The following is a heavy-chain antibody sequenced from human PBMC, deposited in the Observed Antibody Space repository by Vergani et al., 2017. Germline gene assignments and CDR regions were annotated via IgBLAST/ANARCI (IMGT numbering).Heavy chain of an antibody. J-gene: IGHJ5*02. D-gene: IGHD3-10*01. CDR2: INPNSGGT. CDR1: GYTFTGYY. Sequence: QVQLVQSGAEVKKPGASVKVSCKASGYTFTGYYMHWVRQAPGQGLEWMGWINPNSGGTNYAQKFQGWVTMTRDTSISTAYRELSRLRSDDTAVYYCARTPTGITMVRGVMTIPWGEGTLVTVAS. V-gene: IGHV1-2*04. CDR3: ARTPTGITMVRGVMTIP.